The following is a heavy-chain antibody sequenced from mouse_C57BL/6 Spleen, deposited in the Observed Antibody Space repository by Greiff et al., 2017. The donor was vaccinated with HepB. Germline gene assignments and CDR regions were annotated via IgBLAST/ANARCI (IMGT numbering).Heavy chain of an antibody. D-gene: IGHD4-1*02. CDR2: INPSTGGT. V-gene: IGHV1-42*01. Sequence: EVKLVESGPELVKPGASVKISCKASGYSFTGYYMNWVKQSPEKSLEWIGEINPSTGGTTYNQKFKAKATLTVDKSSSTAYMQLKSLTSEDSAVYYCARSSTGTRFAYWGQGTLVTVSA. J-gene: IGHJ3*01. CDR3: ARSSTGTRFAY. CDR1: GYSFTGYY.